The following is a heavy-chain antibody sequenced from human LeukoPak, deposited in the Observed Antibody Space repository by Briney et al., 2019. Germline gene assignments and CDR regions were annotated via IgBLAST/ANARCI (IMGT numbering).Heavy chain of an antibody. Sequence: SETLSLTCTVSVGSISISNYYGGWIPQSTGEGVELIGSISYSGRTHYNPSLKMRVSISVDTSNNQFSLKLASVTAADTSVFYCARLVGVTDYFDYWGQGTLVTVSS. CDR1: VGSISISNYY. J-gene: IGHJ4*02. CDR3: ARLVGVTDYFDY. CDR2: ISYSGRT. D-gene: IGHD1-26*01. V-gene: IGHV4-39*01.